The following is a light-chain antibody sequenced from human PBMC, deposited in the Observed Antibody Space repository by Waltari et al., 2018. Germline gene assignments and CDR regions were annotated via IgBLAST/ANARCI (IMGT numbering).Light chain of an antibody. CDR3: QQTDSFPLT. Sequence: IQMTQSPSSVSASVGDRVTISCRASQDVSTWLALYQQKPGKAPNLLIHGASSLQSGVPSRFSGSGSGTEFTLTINGLQPEDFATYYCQQTDSFPLTFGGGTKVEIK. J-gene: IGKJ4*01. CDR2: GAS. CDR1: QDVSTW. V-gene: IGKV1-12*01.